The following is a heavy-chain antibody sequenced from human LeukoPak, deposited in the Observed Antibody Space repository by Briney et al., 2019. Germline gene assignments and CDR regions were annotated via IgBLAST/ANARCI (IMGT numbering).Heavy chain of an antibody. CDR1: GFTFSSYW. CDR3: ARGGGLDX. CDR2: INHNGNVN. J-gene: IGHJ6*01. V-gene: IGHV3-7*03. Sequence: GGSLRLSCAASGFTFSSYWMDWARQAPGKGLEWVASINHNGNVNYYVDSVKGRFTISRDNAKNSLYLQMSNLRAEDTAVYFCARGGGLDXWXQGATVTVSS. D-gene: IGHD3-16*01.